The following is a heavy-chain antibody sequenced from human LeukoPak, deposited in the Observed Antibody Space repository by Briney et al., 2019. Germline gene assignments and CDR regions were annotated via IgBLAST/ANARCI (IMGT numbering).Heavy chain of an antibody. CDR2: IRCDGSKK. CDR1: GFTFSSYG. CDR3: ARVAPYYYDSSGLQGAFDI. J-gene: IGHJ3*02. V-gene: IGHV3-30*02. D-gene: IGHD3-22*01. Sequence: GGSLRLSCAASGFTFSSYGMHWVRQAPGKGLEWVAFIRCDGSKKYYADSVKGRFTISRDNSKNTLYLQMNSLRAEDTAVYYCARVAPYYYDSSGLQGAFDIWGQGTMVTVSS.